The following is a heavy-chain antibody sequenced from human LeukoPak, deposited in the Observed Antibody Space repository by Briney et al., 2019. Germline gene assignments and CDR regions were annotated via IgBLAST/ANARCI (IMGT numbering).Heavy chain of an antibody. J-gene: IGHJ4*02. V-gene: IGHV4-34*01. D-gene: IGHD3-3*01. CDR1: GGSFSGYY. CDR3: ARGGHYDFWSDYYTQTGFFFDR. CDR2: INYSGDT. Sequence: SETLSLTCAVYGGSFSGYYWTWIRHTPGKGLDWIGEINYSGDTNYNPSLKSRVTISVDTSGNQFSLKMTSVTAADTAVYFCARGGHYDFWSDYYTQTGFFFDRWGQGTLVTVSS.